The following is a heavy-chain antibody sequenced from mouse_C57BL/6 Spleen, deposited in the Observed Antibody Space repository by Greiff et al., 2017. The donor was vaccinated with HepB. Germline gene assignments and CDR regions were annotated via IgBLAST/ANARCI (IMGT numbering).Heavy chain of an antibody. D-gene: IGHD1-1*01. CDR3: AYYYGSSLGGSFDY. CDR1: GYTFTDHT. CDR2: IYPRDGST. V-gene: IGHV1-78*01. J-gene: IGHJ2*01. Sequence: VQLQQSDAELVKPGASVKISCKVSGYTFTDHTIHWMKQRPEQGLEWIGYIYPRDGSTKYNEKFKGKATLTADKSSSTAYMQLNSLTSEDSAVYFFAYYYGSSLGGSFDYWGQGTTLTVSS.